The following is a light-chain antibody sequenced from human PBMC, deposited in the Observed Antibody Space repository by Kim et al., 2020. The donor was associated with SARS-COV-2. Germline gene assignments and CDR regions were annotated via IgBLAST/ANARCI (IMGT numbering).Light chain of an antibody. CDR2: EVS. CDR3: SSYTGSSVV. CDR1: SSDVGSSNR. Sequence: PGQSVTISCTGTSSDVGSSNRVSWYQQPPGTAPKLMIYEVSTRPSGVPDRFSGSKSGNSASLTISGLQAEDESNYYCSSYTGSSVVFGGGTQLTVL. V-gene: IGLV2-18*02. J-gene: IGLJ2*01.